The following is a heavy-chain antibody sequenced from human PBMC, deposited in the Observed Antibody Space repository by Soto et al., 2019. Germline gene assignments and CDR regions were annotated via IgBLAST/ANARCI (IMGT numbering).Heavy chain of an antibody. CDR2: ILSSSGTI. V-gene: IGHV3-48*02. D-gene: IGHD3-3*01. J-gene: IGHJ6*02. Sequence: GGSLRLSCAASGFTFNTYNMNWIRQAPGKGLEWVSYILSSSGTIYYADSVKGRFTISRDNAKNSLYLQMNSLRDEDTAVYYCARDAYDFWSGYSFLWYYGMDVWGQGTTVTVSS. CDR3: ARDAYDFWSGYSFLWYYGMDV. CDR1: GFTFNTYN.